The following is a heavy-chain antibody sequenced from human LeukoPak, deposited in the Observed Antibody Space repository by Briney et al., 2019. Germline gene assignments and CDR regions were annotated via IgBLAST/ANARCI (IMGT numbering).Heavy chain of an antibody. Sequence: SETLSLTCTVSGGSISSYYWNWIRQPPGKGLEWIGYIYYSGSTNYNPSLRSRVTISVDTSKNQFSLKLSSVTAADTAVYYCATFSYGSTFDYWGQGTLVTVSS. V-gene: IGHV4-59*08. CDR1: GGSISSYY. CDR3: ATFSYGSTFDY. D-gene: IGHD5-18*01. J-gene: IGHJ4*02. CDR2: IYYSGST.